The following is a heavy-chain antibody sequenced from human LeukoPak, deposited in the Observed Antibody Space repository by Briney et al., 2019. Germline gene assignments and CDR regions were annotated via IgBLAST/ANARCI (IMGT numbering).Heavy chain of an antibody. J-gene: IGHJ4*02. CDR2: IKRDGSDE. V-gene: IGHV3-7*01. Sequence: GGSLRLSCAASGFTFSSFSMNWVRQAPGKGLEWVANIKRDGSDEHYLDSVQGRFTISRDNAKNSLYLQMNSLRAEDTAVYYCARDYTYCSGGTCYDRFDYWGQGTLVTVSS. CDR3: ARDYTYCSGGTCYDRFDY. D-gene: IGHD2-15*01. CDR1: GFTFSSFS.